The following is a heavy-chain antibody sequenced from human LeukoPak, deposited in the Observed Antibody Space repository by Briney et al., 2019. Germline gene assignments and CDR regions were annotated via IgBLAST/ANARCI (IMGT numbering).Heavy chain of an antibody. CDR1: GYTFTGYY. D-gene: IGHD3-22*01. J-gene: IGHJ4*02. V-gene: IGHV1-2*02. Sequence: ASVKVSCMASGYTFTGYYIHWVRQAPGQGLEWMGWINPNSGGTNYAQKFQGRVTMTRDTSISTAYMELSRLRSDDTAVYYCARTYYYDSRGPPFDYWGQGTLVTVSS. CDR3: ARTYYYDSRGPPFDY. CDR2: INPNSGGT.